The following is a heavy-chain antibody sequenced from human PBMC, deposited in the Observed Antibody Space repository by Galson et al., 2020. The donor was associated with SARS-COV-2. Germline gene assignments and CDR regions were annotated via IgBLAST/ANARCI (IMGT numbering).Heavy chain of an antibody. D-gene: IGHD2-15*01. CDR2: IYYSGST. CDR1: GGSISSYY. J-gene: IGHJ3*02. V-gene: IGHV4-59*13. CDR3: ARVDCSGGSCYYYAFDI. Sequence: SETLSLTCTVSGGSISSYYWSWIRQPLGKGLEWTGYIYYSGSTNYNPSPKSRVTISVDTSKNQFSLKLSSVTAADTAVYYCARVDCSGGSCYYYAFDIWGQGTMVTVSS.